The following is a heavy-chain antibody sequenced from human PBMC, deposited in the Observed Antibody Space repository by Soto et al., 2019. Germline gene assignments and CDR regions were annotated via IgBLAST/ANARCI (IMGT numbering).Heavy chain of an antibody. D-gene: IGHD6-13*01. J-gene: IGHJ4*02. CDR1: GFTFSSYA. Sequence: GRSLRLSCAASGFTFSSYAMSWVRQAPGKGLEWVSAISGSGGSTYYADSVKGRFTISRDNSKNTLYLQMNSLRAEDTAVYYCAKALYSSTWYYFDYWGQGTLVTVSS. CDR3: AKALYSSTWYYFDY. V-gene: IGHV3-23*01. CDR2: ISGSGGST.